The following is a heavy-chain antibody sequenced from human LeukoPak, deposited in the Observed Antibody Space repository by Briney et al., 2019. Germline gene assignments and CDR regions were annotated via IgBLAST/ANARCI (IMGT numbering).Heavy chain of an antibody. V-gene: IGHV3-23*01. D-gene: IGHD2-15*01. CDR1: GFTFSSHA. Sequence: GGSLRLSCAASGFTFSSHAMSWVRQAPGKGLEWVSAISGSGGSTYYPDSVEGRFTISRDNSKNTLYLQMNSLRAEDTAIYYCAKDHPRQGVTAHTPFDYWGQGTLVTVSS. J-gene: IGHJ4*02. CDR2: ISGSGGST. CDR3: AKDHPRQGVTAHTPFDY.